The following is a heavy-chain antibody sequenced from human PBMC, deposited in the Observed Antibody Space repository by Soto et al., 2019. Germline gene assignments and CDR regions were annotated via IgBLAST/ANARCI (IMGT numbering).Heavy chain of an antibody. Sequence: SETLSLTCTVSGGSISSGGYYWSWIRQHPGKGLEWIGYIYYSGSTYYYPSLKSRVTISVDTSKNQFSLKLSSVTAADTAVYYCARGIRITIFGVVTPRGMDVWGQGTTVTVSS. V-gene: IGHV4-31*03. CDR1: GGSISSGGYY. D-gene: IGHD3-3*01. CDR2: IYYSGST. J-gene: IGHJ6*02. CDR3: ARGIRITIFGVVTPRGMDV.